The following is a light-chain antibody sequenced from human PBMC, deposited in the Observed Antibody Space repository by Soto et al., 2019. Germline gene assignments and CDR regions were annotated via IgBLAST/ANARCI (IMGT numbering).Light chain of an antibody. CDR2: AND. Sequence: QSVLSQPPSVSAAPGQKVTISCSGSSSNVGKNIVSWYQQFPRTAPKLLIYANDLRPSGIPDRFSGSKSGTSATLGITGLQTGDEADYYCATWDTSLSAVVFGGGTKVTVL. CDR3: ATWDTSLSAVV. CDR1: SSNVGKNI. J-gene: IGLJ3*02. V-gene: IGLV1-51*01.